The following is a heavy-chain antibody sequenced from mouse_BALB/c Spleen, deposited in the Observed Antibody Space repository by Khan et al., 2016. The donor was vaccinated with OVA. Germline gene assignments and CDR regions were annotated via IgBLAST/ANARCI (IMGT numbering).Heavy chain of an antibody. Sequence: VQLQQSGAELVKPGASVNLSCSASGFTIKDTYIHWVKQRPEQGLEWIGRIDPPNDDSKFGPKFQDKATLTADTSSNTAYLQLTSLTSEDTAVYYCATHYGNPFAYWGQGTLVSVSA. CDR1: GFTIKDTY. J-gene: IGHJ3*01. CDR3: ATHYGNPFAY. CDR2: IDPPNDDS. D-gene: IGHD2-1*01. V-gene: IGHV14-3*02.